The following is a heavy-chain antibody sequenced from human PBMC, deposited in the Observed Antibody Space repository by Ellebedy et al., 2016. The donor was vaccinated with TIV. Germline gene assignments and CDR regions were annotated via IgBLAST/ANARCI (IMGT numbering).Heavy chain of an antibody. CDR3: ARWYDDSWTGYYT. J-gene: IGHJ5*02. V-gene: IGHV3-53*01. D-gene: IGHD3-3*01. CDR2: IYSGGIT. CDR1: GFTVSSNY. Sequence: PGGSLRLSCAASGFTVSSNYMSWVRQAPGKGLEWVSVIYSGGITYYADSVKGRFTISRDNSKNTLYLQMNSLRAEDTAVYYCARWYDDSWTGYYTWGQGTLVTVSS.